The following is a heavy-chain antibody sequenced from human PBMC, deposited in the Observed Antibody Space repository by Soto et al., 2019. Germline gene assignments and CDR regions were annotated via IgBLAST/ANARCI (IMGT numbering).Heavy chain of an antibody. J-gene: IGHJ3*01. CDR2: INQDAAED. V-gene: IGHV3-7*03. CDR3: VRDSSYCSDGVRYPSPKSGFDL. Sequence: GGSLRLSCAVSGFNVSKYWMTWVRQTPGNGLEWVGNINQDAAEDYYGDSLKGRFTISRDNDDNSLFLQIHNLRAEDTDVYYCVRDSSYCSDGVRYPSPKSGFDLGGEGTM. D-gene: IGHD2-15*01. CDR1: GFNVSKYW.